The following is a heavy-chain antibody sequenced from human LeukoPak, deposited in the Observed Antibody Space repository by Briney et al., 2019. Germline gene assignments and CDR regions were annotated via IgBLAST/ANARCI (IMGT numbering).Heavy chain of an antibody. J-gene: IGHJ4*02. CDR2: ISSSGSTI. CDR1: GFTFSSYE. V-gene: IGHV3-48*03. D-gene: IGHD4-23*01. CDR3: ARDIGEYGGNFFGY. Sequence: PGGSLRLSCAASGFTFSSYEMNWVRQAPGKGLEWVSYISSSGSTIYYADSVKGRFTISRDNAKNSLCLQMNSLRAEDTAVYYCARDIGEYGGNFFGYWGQGTLVTVSS.